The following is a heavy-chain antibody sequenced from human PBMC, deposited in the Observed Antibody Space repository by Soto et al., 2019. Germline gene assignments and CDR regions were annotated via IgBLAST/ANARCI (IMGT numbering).Heavy chain of an antibody. J-gene: IGHJ6*02. D-gene: IGHD5-18*01. Sequence: SVKVSCKASGGTFSSYAISWVRQAPGQGLEWMGGIIPIFGTANYAQKFQGRVTITADESTSTAYMELSSLRSEDTAVYYCARKYSYDQKQRISEWGVYYYYGIVVCGQGTPVTV. CDR1: GGTFSSYA. CDR2: IIPIFGTA. V-gene: IGHV1-69*13. CDR3: ARKYSYDQKQRISEWGVYYYYGIVV.